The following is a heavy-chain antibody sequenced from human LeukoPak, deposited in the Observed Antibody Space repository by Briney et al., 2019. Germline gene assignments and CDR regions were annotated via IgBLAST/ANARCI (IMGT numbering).Heavy chain of an antibody. D-gene: IGHD3-10*01. J-gene: IGHJ6*03. Sequence: ASVKVSCKASGYTFTSYDINWVRQATGQGREWMGWMNPNSGNTGYAQKFQGRVTITRNTSISTAYMELSSLRSEDTAVYYCARGSDYYGSGSYIHYYYYMDVWGKGTTVTVSS. CDR3: ARGSDYYGSGSYIHYYYYMDV. CDR2: MNPNSGNT. V-gene: IGHV1-8*03. CDR1: GYTFTSYD.